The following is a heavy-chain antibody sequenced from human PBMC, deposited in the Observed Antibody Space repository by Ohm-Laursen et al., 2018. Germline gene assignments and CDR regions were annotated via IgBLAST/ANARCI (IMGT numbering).Heavy chain of an antibody. Sequence: GSLRFSCTASGFTFIDYDMSWIRQTPGKGLEWVANIKQDGSEKYYVDSVKGRFTISRDNAKNSLYLQMNSLRAEDTAVYYCARVGYYGMDVWGQGTTVTVSS. CDR3: ARVGYYGMDV. J-gene: IGHJ6*02. CDR2: IKQDGSEK. V-gene: IGHV3-7*01. CDR1: GFTFIDYD.